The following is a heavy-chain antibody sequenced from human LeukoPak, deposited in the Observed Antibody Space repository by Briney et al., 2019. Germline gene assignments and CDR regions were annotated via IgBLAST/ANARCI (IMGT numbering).Heavy chain of an antibody. CDR3: ATPPD. J-gene: IGHJ4*02. CDR2: IQSKTAGGAT. CDR1: GFTLSDAW. Sequence: QPGGSLRLSCTASGFTLSDAWMSWVRQAPGKGLEWVGRIQSKTAGGATDYAAPVKGRFTISRDDSTNTLYLQMNSLKTEDTAVYYCATPPDWGQGTLVTVSS. V-gene: IGHV3-15*01.